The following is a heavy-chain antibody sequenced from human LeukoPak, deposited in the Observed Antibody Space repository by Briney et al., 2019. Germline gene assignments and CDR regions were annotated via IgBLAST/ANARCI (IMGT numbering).Heavy chain of an antibody. J-gene: IGHJ5*02. V-gene: IGHV4-34*01. D-gene: IGHD2-15*01. CDR1: VGSFSGYY. CDR3: ARGWPHCSGGSCYSGRFDP. Sequence: PSETLSLTCAVYVGSFSGYYWSWIRQPPWKGREWIGEINHSGSTNYNPSLKSRVTISVDTSKNQFSLKLSSVTAADTAVYYCARGWPHCSGGSCYSGRFDPWGQGTLVTVSS. CDR2: INHSGST.